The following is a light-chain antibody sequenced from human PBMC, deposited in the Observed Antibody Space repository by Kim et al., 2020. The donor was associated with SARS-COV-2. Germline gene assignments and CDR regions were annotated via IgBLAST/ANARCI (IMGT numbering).Light chain of an antibody. J-gene: IGKJ1*01. CDR1: QGISNY. V-gene: IGKV1-27*01. CDR2: GAS. Sequence: ASVGDRVTIACRASQGISNYLAWYQQKPGNIPRLLIYGASTLHSGVPSRFSGSGVGTDFTLTINSLQPEDVATYYCQKYNSAPWTFGQGTKVDIK. CDR3: QKYNSAPWT.